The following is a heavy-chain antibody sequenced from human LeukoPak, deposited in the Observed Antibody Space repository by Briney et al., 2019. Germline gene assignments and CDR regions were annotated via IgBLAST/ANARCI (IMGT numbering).Heavy chain of an antibody. CDR1: GFTFSDYY. CDR3: ASATYYDFWSGAQGAFDI. D-gene: IGHD3-3*01. V-gene: IGHV3-11*04. Sequence: GGSLRLSCAASGFTFSDYYMSWIRQAPGKGLEWVSYISSSGSTIYYADSVKGRFTISRDNAKNSLYLQMNSLRAEDTAVYYCASATYYDFWSGAQGAFDIWGQGTMVTVSS. CDR2: ISSSGSTI. J-gene: IGHJ3*02.